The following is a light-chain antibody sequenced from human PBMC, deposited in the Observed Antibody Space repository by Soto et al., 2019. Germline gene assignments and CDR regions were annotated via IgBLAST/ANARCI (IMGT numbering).Light chain of an antibody. CDR1: QSISSY. CDR2: SAY. J-gene: IGKJ1*01. CDR3: KQYNKWPPT. Sequence: DMQMVQSPSSLSAYVGDSVTITCRASQSISSYFNWYQQKPGKAHNLLIYSAYNLQSGVQSRFSGSGSGTEFTLTIRSLQSEDFAVYCCKQYNKWPPTFGQGTKVDIK. V-gene: IGKV1-39*01.